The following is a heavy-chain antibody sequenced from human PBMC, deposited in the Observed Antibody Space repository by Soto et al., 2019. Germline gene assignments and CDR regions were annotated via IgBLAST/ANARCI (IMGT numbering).Heavy chain of an antibody. CDR2: ISSDGVNK. D-gene: IGHD4-17*01. V-gene: IGHV3-30*09. Sequence: QVQLVESGGGVVQPGGSLTLSCKASGFTFSSYAIHWVRQAPGKGLEWVSVISSDGVNKHSVESVRGRFVISRDNSKNTVHLEMNRLRLEDMAVYFCARRLTTTVSALGYWGQGSLVNVSS. J-gene: IGHJ4*02. CDR1: GFTFSSYA. CDR3: ARRLTTTVSALGY.